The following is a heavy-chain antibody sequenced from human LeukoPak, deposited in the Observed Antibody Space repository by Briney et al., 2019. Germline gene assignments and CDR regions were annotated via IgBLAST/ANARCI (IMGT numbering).Heavy chain of an antibody. CDR1: GGSISSYY. CDR2: IYTSGST. Sequence: SETLSLTCTVSGGSISSYYWSWIRQPAGKGLEWIGRIYTSGSTNYNPSLKSRVTISVDTSKNQFSLKLSSVTAADTAVYYCARVLGGGYSSGWLIDYWGQGTLVTVSS. D-gene: IGHD6-19*01. CDR3: ARVLGGGYSSGWLIDY. V-gene: IGHV4-4*07. J-gene: IGHJ4*02.